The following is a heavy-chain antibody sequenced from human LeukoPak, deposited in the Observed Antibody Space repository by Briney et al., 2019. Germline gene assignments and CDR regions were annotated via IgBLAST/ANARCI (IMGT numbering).Heavy chain of an antibody. Sequence: PSETLSLTCTVSGGSINSYYWSWIRQPPGKGLEWVSAISGSGSSTYSADSVKGRFTISRDNSKNTLYLQMNSLRGEDTAVYYCAKAVAAGGYHFYGMDVWGQGTTVTVSS. CDR3: AKAVAAGGYHFYGMDV. CDR2: ISGSGSST. CDR1: GGSINSYY. D-gene: IGHD6-13*01. J-gene: IGHJ6*02. V-gene: IGHV3-23*01.